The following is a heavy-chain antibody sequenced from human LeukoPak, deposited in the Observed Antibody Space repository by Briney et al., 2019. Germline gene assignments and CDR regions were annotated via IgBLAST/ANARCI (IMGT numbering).Heavy chain of an antibody. D-gene: IGHD4-17*01. J-gene: IGHJ4*02. CDR1: GYTFTGYY. CDR2: INPNSGGT. CDR3: ATTYGDYYFDY. V-gene: IGHV1-2*02. Sequence: GASVKVSCKASGYTFTGYYMHWVRQAPGQGLEWMGWINPNSGGTNYAQKFQGRVTMTRDTSTSTVYMELSSLRSEDTAVYYCATTYGDYYFDYWGQGTLVTVSS.